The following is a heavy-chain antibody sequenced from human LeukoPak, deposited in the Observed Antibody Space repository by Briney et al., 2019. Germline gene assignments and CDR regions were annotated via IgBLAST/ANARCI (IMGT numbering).Heavy chain of an antibody. CDR1: GYRFTNYW. CDR3: ARLAKGVWELAYFDY. J-gene: IGHJ4*02. CDR2: IYPGDSDT. D-gene: IGHD1-26*01. V-gene: IGHV5-51*01. Sequence: GESLKISCKGSGYRFTNYWIGWVRQLPGKGLEWLGIIYPGDSDTRYSPSFQGQVTISADKSISTAYLQWSSLKASDTAMYYCARLAKGVWELAYFDYWGQGTLVTVSS.